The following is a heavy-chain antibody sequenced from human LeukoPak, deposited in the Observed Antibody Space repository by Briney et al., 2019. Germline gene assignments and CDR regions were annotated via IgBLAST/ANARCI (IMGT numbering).Heavy chain of an antibody. Sequence: PGGSLRLSCAVSGFTFSGFWMSWSRRPPGKGLEWIGEINHSGSTNYNPSLKSRVTISVDTSKNQFSLKLSSVTAADTAVYYCAIKYSSSWYNYWGQGTPVTVSS. J-gene: IGHJ4*02. D-gene: IGHD6-13*01. CDR2: INHSGST. CDR1: GFTFSGFW. CDR3: AIKYSSSWYNY. V-gene: IGHV4-34*08.